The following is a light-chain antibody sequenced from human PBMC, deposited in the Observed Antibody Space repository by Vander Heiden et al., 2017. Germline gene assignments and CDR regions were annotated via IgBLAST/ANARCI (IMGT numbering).Light chain of an antibody. Sequence: QSALAQPPSASGSPGQSVAISCTGSSSDVGGYEYVSWYQQHPGKAPKRIIYEVTKRSSGVPDRFSGAKSGNTASLTVSGLQAEDEADYYCSSYAGNNNKVFGTGTKVTVL. V-gene: IGLV2-8*01. CDR1: SSDVGGYEY. CDR2: EVT. J-gene: IGLJ1*01. CDR3: SSYAGNNNKV.